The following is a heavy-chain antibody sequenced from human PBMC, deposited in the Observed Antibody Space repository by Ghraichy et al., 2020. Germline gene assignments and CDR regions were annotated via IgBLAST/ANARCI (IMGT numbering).Heavy chain of an antibody. D-gene: IGHD2-15*01. CDR1: GESFSAYF. J-gene: IGHJ4*02. CDR2: INHGGST. Sequence: SETLSLTCDVYGESFSAYFRSWIRQPPGKGLEWIGEINHGGSTNYNPSLKRRVTISVDTSKNQFSLRLSSVTAADTAVYYGATARYCAGGSCPRYFDSWGQGTLVTVSS. V-gene: IGHV4-34*01. CDR3: ATARYCAGGSCPRYFDS.